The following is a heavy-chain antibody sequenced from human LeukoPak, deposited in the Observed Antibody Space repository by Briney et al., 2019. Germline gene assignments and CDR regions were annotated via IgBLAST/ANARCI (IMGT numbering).Heavy chain of an antibody. D-gene: IGHD4-11*01. CDR3: AKDLSDYNFYYYGMDV. J-gene: IGHJ6*02. Sequence: GGSLRLSCAASGFTFSSYAMSWVRQAPGKGLEWVSAISGSGGSTYYADSVKGRFTISRDSSKNTLYLQMNSLRAEDTALYYCAKDLSDYNFYYYGMDVWGQGTTVTVSS. CDR2: ISGSGGST. V-gene: IGHV3-23*01. CDR1: GFTFSSYA.